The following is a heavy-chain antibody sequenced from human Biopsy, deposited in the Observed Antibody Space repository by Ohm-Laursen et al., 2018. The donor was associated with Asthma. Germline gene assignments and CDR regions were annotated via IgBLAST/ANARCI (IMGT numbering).Heavy chain of an antibody. V-gene: IGHV3-53*01. CDR1: GFTVSRDH. J-gene: IGHJ4*02. D-gene: IGHD6-19*01. CDR3: ARGDSSGWSHYYFDY. Sequence: GSLRLSCAASGFTVSRDHMFWVRQAPGKGLEWVSVIYSGGTSHTADSVRGRFTISRDFSKNTLHLQTHSLRAEDTAVYYCARGDSSGWSHYYFDYWGQGTLVTVSS. CDR2: IYSGGTS.